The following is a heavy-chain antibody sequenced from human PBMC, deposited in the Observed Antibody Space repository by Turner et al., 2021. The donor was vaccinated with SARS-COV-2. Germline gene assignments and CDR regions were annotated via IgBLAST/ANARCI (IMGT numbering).Heavy chain of an antibody. V-gene: IGHV4-39*01. CDR1: GGSISSSSYY. D-gene: IGHD1-26*01. Sequence: QLQLQESGPGLVKPSETLSLTCTVSGGSISSSSYYWGWIRQPPGKGLEWIGCIYYSGSTYYNPSLKSRVTISVDTSKNQFSLKLSSVTAADTAVYYCAGEVVVLTTTHYGMDVWGQGTTVTVS. J-gene: IGHJ6*02. CDR2: IYYSGST. CDR3: AGEVVVLTTTHYGMDV.